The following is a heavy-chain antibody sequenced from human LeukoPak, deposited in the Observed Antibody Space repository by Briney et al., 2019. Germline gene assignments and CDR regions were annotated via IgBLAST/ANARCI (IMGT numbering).Heavy chain of an antibody. V-gene: IGHV3-23*01. CDR3: ARDQKYGSGSYYRVY. CDR2: ISGSGGST. D-gene: IGHD3-10*01. J-gene: IGHJ4*02. CDR1: GFTFSSYA. Sequence: GSLRLSCAASGFTFSSYAMSWVRQAPGKGLEWVSVISGSGGSTYYADSVKGRFTISRDNAKNSLYLQMNSLRAEDTAVYYCARDQKYGSGSYYRVYWGQGTLVTVSS.